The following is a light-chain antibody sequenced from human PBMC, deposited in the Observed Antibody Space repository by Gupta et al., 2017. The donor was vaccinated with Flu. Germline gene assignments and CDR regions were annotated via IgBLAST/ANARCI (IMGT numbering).Light chain of an antibody. CDR2: AAS. CDR1: QGIRND. Sequence: PSSLSASVGDRVTITCRARQGIRNDLGWYQQKPGKAPKLLIYAASKVQSGVPSRFSGSGSGTDFTLTVSIRHPEDFATYYCLQEYSYPRTFGEGTKVEIK. V-gene: IGKV1-6*01. J-gene: IGKJ1*01. CDR3: LQEYSYPRT.